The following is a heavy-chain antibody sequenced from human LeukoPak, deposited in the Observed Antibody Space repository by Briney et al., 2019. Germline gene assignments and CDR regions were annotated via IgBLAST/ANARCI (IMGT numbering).Heavy chain of an antibody. D-gene: IGHD3-10*01. J-gene: IGHJ3*02. CDR3: TTDDNYYGSGGGAFDI. V-gene: IGHV3-15*01. CDR2: IKSKTDGGTT. CDR1: GFTFSNAW. Sequence: PGGSLRLSCAASGFTFSNAWMSWVRQAPGKGLEWVGRIKSKTDGGTTDYAAPVKGRFTISRDDSKNTLYLQMNSLKTEDTAEYYCTTDDNYYGSGGGAFDIWGQGTMVTVSS.